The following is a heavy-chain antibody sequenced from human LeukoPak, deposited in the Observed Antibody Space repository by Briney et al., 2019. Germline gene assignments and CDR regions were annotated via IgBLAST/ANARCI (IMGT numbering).Heavy chain of an antibody. CDR1: GGSISSSSYY. J-gene: IGHJ4*02. Sequence: SETLSLTCTVSGGSISSSSYYWGWVRQPRGKGLVWLGSIYYSGSTYYNPSLKSRVTISVDTSKNQFSLKLSSVTAADTAVYYCARTCYYDSSGYSDPHLFDYWGQGTLVTVSS. D-gene: IGHD3-22*01. V-gene: IGHV4-39*07. CDR3: ARTCYYDSSGYSDPHLFDY. CDR2: IYYSGST.